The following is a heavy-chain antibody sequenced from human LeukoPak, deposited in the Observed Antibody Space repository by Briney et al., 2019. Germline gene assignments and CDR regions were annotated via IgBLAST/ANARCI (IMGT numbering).Heavy chain of an antibody. D-gene: IGHD3-22*01. CDR3: VRDLPEYYDNSGYPYSPFDY. J-gene: IGHJ4*02. Sequence: ASVKVSCKASGYTFIDYYMHWVRQAPGQGLEWMGWINPNGGGTNYAQKFQGRVTMTRDTSISTAYMELSSLRSDDTALYYCVRDLPEYYDNSGYPYSPFDYWGQGTLVTVSS. CDR2: INPNGGGT. CDR1: GYTFIDYY. V-gene: IGHV1-2*02.